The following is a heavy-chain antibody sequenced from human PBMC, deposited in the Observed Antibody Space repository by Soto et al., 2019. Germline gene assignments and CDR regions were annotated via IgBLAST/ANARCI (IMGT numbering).Heavy chain of an antibody. Sequence: PSETLSLTCAVYGGSSSGYYWSWIRQPPGKGLEWIGEINHSGSTNYNPSLKSRVTISVDTSKNQFSLKLSSVTAADTAVYYCARGDMAVAASPRDAFDIWGQGTMVTVSS. J-gene: IGHJ3*02. V-gene: IGHV4-34*01. CDR2: INHSGST. D-gene: IGHD2-15*01. CDR3: ARGDMAVAASPRDAFDI. CDR1: GGSSSGYY.